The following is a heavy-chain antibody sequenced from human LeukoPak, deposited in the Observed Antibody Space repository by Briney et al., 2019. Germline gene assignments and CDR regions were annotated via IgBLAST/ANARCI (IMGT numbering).Heavy chain of an antibody. D-gene: IGHD6-19*01. J-gene: IGHJ4*02. CDR1: GYTFTDYY. Sequence: AAVKVSYKASGYTFTDYYIHWVRRAPGEGVEWRGWINSNSGDTNYSQKFQGRVAMTRDTSITTAYMALNWLRSDDTAVYYCARGPRITMDGPSDYWGQGNLVTVSS. CDR2: INSNSGDT. CDR3: ARGPRITMDGPSDY. V-gene: IGHV1-2*02.